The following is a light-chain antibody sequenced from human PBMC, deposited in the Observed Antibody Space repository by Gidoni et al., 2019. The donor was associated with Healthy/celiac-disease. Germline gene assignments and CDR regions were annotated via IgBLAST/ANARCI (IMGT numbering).Light chain of an antibody. CDR3: QQRSNWPRYT. V-gene: IGKV3-11*01. CDR1: QSVISY. Sequence: EILLSQSPPTLSLSPGARATRSCRASQSVISYLAWYQQKPGQAPRLLIYDAANRATGRPARLSGSGSGTDFTLTISSREPEDFAVYYCQQRSNWPRYTFGQGTKLEIK. J-gene: IGKJ2*01. CDR2: DAA.